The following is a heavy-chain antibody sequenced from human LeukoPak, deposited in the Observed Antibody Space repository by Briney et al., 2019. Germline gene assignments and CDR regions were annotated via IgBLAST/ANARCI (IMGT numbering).Heavy chain of an antibody. CDR3: ARQEYYYGSGSYHPPYYFDY. Sequence: SETLSLTCTVSGGAIITSSYYWGWIRQPPGKGLEWIGSIYYSGSTYYNPSLESRVTISVDTSKNQFSLKLSSVTAADTAVYYCARQEYYYGSGSYHPPYYFDYWGQGTLVTVSS. J-gene: IGHJ4*02. CDR2: IYYSGST. V-gene: IGHV4-39*01. D-gene: IGHD3-10*01. CDR1: GGAIITSSYY.